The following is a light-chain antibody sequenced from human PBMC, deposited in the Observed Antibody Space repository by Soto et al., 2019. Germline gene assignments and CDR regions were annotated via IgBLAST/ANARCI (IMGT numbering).Light chain of an antibody. CDR1: QSISDW. J-gene: IGKJ4*01. V-gene: IGKV1-5*01. CDR2: DAS. Sequence: DIQMTQSPSTLSASVGDRVTITCRASQSISDWLAWYQQKPGKAPKLLIYDASGLESGVPSRFSDSGSGTEFTLTISSLQPDDFATYYCQQYNSYSLTFGGGTKVDIK. CDR3: QQYNSYSLT.